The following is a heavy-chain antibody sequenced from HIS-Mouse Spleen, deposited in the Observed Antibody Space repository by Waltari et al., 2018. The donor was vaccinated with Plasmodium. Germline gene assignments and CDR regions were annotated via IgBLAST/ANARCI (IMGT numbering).Heavy chain of an antibody. J-gene: IGHJ4*02. D-gene: IGHD3-10*01. CDR1: GGSFSGYY. V-gene: IGHV4-34*01. CDR2: INHSGST. CDR3: ASSGSGSYYY. Sequence: QVQLQQWGAGLLKPSETLSLTCAVYGGSFSGYYWSWIRQPPGKGLEWIGEINHSGSTNYNPSLKSRVTISVDTYKDQFSLKLSSVTAADTAVYYCASSGSGSYYYWGQGTLVTVSS.